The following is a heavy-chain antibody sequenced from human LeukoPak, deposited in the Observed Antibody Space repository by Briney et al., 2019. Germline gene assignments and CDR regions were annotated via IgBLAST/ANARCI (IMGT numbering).Heavy chain of an antibody. J-gene: IGHJ4*02. V-gene: IGHV1-8*01. CDR2: MNPNSGNT. D-gene: IGHD6-19*01. CDR1: GYTFSSYD. Sequence: ASVKVSCKASGYTFSSYDINWVRQAPGQGLEWMGWMNPNSGNTGSAQKFQGRVTMTRSTSISTAYMELSSLRSDDTAVYYCARDQKAAIAVAGTDFDYWSQGTLVTVSS. CDR3: ARDQKAAIAVAGTDFDY.